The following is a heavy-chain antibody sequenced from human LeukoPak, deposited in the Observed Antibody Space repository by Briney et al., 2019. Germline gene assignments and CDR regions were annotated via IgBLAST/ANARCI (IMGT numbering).Heavy chain of an antibody. CDR3: ARRPLSGPFDY. CDR2: IHYSGST. CDR1: GGSISSYY. D-gene: IGHD6-19*01. V-gene: IGHV4-59*01. Sequence: SETLSLTCTVSGGSISSYYWSWIRQPPGKGLEWIGYIHYSGSTNYNPSLKSRVTISVDTSKNQFSLKLSSVTAADTAVYYCARRPLSGPFDYWGQGTLVTVSS. J-gene: IGHJ4*02.